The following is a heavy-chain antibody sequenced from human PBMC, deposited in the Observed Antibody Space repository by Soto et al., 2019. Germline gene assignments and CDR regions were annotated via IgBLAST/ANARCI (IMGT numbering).Heavy chain of an antibody. CDR1: GFTFSDYY. Sequence: QVQLVESGGALVKPGGSLRLSCAASGFTFSDYYMSWIRQAPGKGLEWVSYISSSGVTKYYADSMKGRFTISRDNAKNPLYLQMNSLRAEDAAVYYCALGSDILTGYSKAFDYWGQGTLVTVSS. V-gene: IGHV3-11*01. J-gene: IGHJ4*02. D-gene: IGHD3-9*01. CDR3: ALGSDILTGYSKAFDY. CDR2: ISSSGVTK.